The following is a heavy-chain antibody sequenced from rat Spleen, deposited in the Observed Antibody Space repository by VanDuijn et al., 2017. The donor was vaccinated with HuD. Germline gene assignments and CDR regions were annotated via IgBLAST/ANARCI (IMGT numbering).Heavy chain of an antibody. Sequence: EVQLAESGGGLVQPGRSMRLSCSASGFTFEYYYMAWVRQAPTKGLEWVASISNGGANTYFRDSVKGRFTISRDDAKSTLYLQMDSLGSEDTATYYCAKVHNNYYNWFAYWGQGTLVTVSS. CDR2: ISNGGANT. D-gene: IGHD1-10*01. J-gene: IGHJ3*01. CDR3: AKVHNNYYNWFAY. CDR1: GFTFEYYY. V-gene: IGHV5-25*01.